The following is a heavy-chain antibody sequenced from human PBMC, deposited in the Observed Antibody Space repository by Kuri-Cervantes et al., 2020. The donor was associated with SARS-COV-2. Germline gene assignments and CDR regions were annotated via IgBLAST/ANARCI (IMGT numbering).Heavy chain of an antibody. J-gene: IGHJ4*02. CDR3: ARERVYGDYSLCDVDY. D-gene: IGHD4-17*01. Sequence: SETLSLTCAISGASVSNNSAAWNWFRQSPSRGLEWRGRTYYRSKWYNDYAVFVKSLITINPATSKNQFSLQLNSVTPEDTAVYYCARERVYGDYSLCDVDYWGQASLVTVSS. CDR2: TYYRSKWYN. V-gene: IGHV6-1*01. CDR1: GASVSNNSAA.